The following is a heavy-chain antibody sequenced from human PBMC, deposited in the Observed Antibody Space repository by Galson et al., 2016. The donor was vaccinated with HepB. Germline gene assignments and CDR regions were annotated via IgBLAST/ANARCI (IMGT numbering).Heavy chain of an antibody. D-gene: IGHD2-21*01. CDR2: IFHSGST. CDR3: ARLIVPSAFDY. V-gene: IGHV4-59*01. Sequence: SETLSLTCTVSDDSISSYSWSWIRQPPGKGLEWIGYIFHSGSTNYNPSLKSRVTISADTSERQFSLKLTSVTAADTALYYCARLIVPSAFDYWGQGTLVTVSS. CDR1: DDSISSYS. J-gene: IGHJ4*02.